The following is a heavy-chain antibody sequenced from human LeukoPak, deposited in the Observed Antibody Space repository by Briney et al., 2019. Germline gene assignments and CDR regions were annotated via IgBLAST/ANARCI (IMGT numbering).Heavy chain of an antibody. D-gene: IGHD6-6*01. Sequence: PSQTLSLTCTVSGGSISSGGYYWSWIRQNPGKGLEWIGYIYYSGSTYYNPSLKSRVTISVDTSKNQFSLKLSSVTAADTAVYYCARGGYSSSSGDWFDPWGQGTLVTVSS. CDR2: IYYSGST. V-gene: IGHV4-31*03. CDR3: ARGGYSSSSGDWFDP. CDR1: GGSISSGGYY. J-gene: IGHJ5*02.